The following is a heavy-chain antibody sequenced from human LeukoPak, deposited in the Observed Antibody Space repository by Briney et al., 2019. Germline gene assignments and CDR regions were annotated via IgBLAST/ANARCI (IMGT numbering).Heavy chain of an antibody. V-gene: IGHV1-69*05. CDR1: GGTFSSYA. CDR3: ARDHSSGRYYYYYYYMDV. J-gene: IGHJ6*03. CDR2: IIPIFGTA. D-gene: IGHD6-19*01. Sequence: ASVRVSCKASGGTFSSYAISWVRQAPGQGLEWMGGIIPIFGTANYAQKFQGRVTITTDESTSTAYMELSSLRSEDTAVYYCARDHSSGRYYYYYYYMDVWGKGTTVTVSS.